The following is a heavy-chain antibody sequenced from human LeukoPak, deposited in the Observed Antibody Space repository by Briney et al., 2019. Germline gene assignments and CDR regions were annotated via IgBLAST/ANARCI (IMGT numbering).Heavy chain of an antibody. J-gene: IGHJ4*02. CDR2: IYYSGST. CDR3: AGLLAAAVREGPSYYFDY. CDR1: GGSISSSSYY. D-gene: IGHD6-13*01. V-gene: IGHV4-39*07. Sequence: SETLSLTCTVSGGSISSSSYYWGWIRQPPGKGLEWIGSIYYSGSTYYNPSLKSRVTISVDTSKNQFSLKLSSVTAADTAVYYCAGLLAAAVREGPSYYFDYWGQGTLVTVSS.